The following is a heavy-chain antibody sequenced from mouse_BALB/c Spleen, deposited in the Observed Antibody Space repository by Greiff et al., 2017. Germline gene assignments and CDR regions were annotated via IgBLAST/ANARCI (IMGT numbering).Heavy chain of an antibody. Sequence: VQLQQSGAELVKPGASVKLSCTASGFNIKDSYMHWVKQRPEQGLEWIGRIDPANGNTKYDAKFQGKATITADTSSNTAYLQLSSLTSEDTAVYYCARCITTAAWFAYWGQGTLLTVSA. CDR1: GFNIKDSY. D-gene: IGHD1-2*01. CDR2: IDPANGNT. CDR3: ARCITTAAWFAY. J-gene: IGHJ3*01. V-gene: IGHV14-3*02.